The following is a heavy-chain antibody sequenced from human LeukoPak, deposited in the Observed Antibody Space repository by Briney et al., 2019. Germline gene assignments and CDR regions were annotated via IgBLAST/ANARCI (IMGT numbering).Heavy chain of an antibody. Sequence: SETLSLTCTVSGGSISSYYWSWIRQPPGKGLEWIGYIYYSGSTNYNPSLKSRVTISVVTSKNQFSLNLTSVTAADTAVYYCARFTPQGYGWGGYNRFDPWGQGTPVTVSS. CDR2: IYYSGST. J-gene: IGHJ5*02. V-gene: IGHV4-59*01. CDR1: GGSISSYY. D-gene: IGHD3-16*01. CDR3: ARFTPQGYGWGGYNRFDP.